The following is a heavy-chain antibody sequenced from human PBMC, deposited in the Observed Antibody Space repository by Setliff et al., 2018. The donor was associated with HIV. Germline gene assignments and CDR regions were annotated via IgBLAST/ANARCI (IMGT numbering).Heavy chain of an antibody. V-gene: IGHV3-11*04. Sequence: GGSLRLSCVASGITVSGIYMTWVRQAPGKGLEWLSYINGGGTTIYYADSVKGRFTISRDNAKNSVYLQIDSLRVEDTAVYYCARVGQWLADYWGQGTLVTVSS. CDR2: INGGGTTI. D-gene: IGHD6-19*01. CDR1: GITVSGIY. CDR3: ARVGQWLADY. J-gene: IGHJ4*02.